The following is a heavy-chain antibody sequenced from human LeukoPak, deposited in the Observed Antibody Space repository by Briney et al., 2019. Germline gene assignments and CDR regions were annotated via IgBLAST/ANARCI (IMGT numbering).Heavy chain of an antibody. V-gene: IGHV1-2*02. J-gene: IGHJ5*02. CDR1: GYSFTDYY. D-gene: IGHD2-21*01. CDR3: ARADRLHGGPYLIGP. CDR2: INPNSGGT. Sequence: ASVKVSCKTSGYSFTDYYMHWVRQAPGQGLEWMGWINPNSGGTSSAQKFQGRVTMTRDTSITTVYMEVSWLTSDDTAIYYCARADRLHGGPYLIGPWGQGTLVAVSS.